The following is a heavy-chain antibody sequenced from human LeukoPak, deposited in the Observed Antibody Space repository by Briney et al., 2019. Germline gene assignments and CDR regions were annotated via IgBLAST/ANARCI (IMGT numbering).Heavy chain of an antibody. D-gene: IGHD2-8*01. CDR1: GGTFSSYA. CDR3: ARVKCTNGVCYLDY. Sequence: GASVKVSCKASGGTFSSYAISWVRQAPGQGLEWMGGIIPIFGRANYAQKFQGRVTITTDESTSTAYMELSSLRSEDTAVYYCARVKCTNGVCYLDYWGQGTLVTVSS. J-gene: IGHJ4*02. V-gene: IGHV1-69*05. CDR2: IIPIFGRA.